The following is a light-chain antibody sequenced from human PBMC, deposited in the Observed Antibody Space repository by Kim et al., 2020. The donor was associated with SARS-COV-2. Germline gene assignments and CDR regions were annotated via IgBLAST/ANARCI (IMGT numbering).Light chain of an antibody. V-gene: IGKV1-39*01. CDR1: QTIDNY. Sequence: DIQVTQSPTSLSASIGDTVTITCRASQTIDNYLNWYQQKPGRAPTVLMYAAIRLQTGVPSRFSGSGSGTDFTLTIRNLQPEDFAIYYCQQTYDAWTFGQGTKVDIK. J-gene: IGKJ1*01. CDR2: AAI. CDR3: QQTYDAWT.